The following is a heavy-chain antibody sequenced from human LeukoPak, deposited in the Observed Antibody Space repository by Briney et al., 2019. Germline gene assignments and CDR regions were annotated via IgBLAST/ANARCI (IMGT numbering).Heavy chain of an antibody. V-gene: IGHV4-31*03. CDR3: ASQGNYYDSSGYFIH. D-gene: IGHD3-22*01. J-gene: IGHJ1*01. CDR2: IYYSGST. CDR1: GGPITSGGSY. Sequence: SETLSLTCTVSGGPITSGGSYWSWIRQHPGEGLEWIGYIYYSGSTYYNPSLKSRVTISVDTSKKQFSLKLNSVTAADTAVYFCASQGNYYDSSGYFIHWGQGILVTVSS.